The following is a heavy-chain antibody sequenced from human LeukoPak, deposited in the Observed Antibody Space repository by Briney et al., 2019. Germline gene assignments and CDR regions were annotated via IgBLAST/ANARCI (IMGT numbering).Heavy chain of an antibody. CDR1: GDSFPTTR. J-gene: IGHJ4*02. CDR2: IYPDDSDT. CDR3: AGHKGLLATFRLFDY. V-gene: IGHV5-51*01. D-gene: IGHD2-21*02. Sequence: GESLKISCKGSGDSFPTTRIAWGCQMPGTGLEWMGIIYPDDSDTRYSPSFQGQDTISADKSISTAYLQWSWLKASDTAMYYCAGHKGLLATFRLFDYWGQGTLVTVSS.